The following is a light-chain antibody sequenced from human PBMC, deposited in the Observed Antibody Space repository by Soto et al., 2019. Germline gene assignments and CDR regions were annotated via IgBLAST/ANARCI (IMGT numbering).Light chain of an antibody. V-gene: IGKV1-5*01. CDR3: QQYSSYSRT. CDR1: QSISSW. J-gene: IGKJ1*01. Sequence: DLQMPQSPSTLSASIVYRVTSTCWASQSISSWLAWYQQKLGRAPRLLIYDASSLESGVPSRFSGSGSGTEFTLTISSLQPDDYATYYCQQYSSYSRTFGQGTKVDIK. CDR2: DAS.